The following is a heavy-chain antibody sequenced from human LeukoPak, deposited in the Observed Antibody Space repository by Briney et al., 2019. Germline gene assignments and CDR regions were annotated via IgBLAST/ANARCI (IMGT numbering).Heavy chain of an antibody. CDR3: ARVPTMVGGDPYYYYMDV. V-gene: IGHV1-2*02. Sequence: ASVKVSCKASGYTFTGYYMHWVRQPPGQGLEWMGWINPNSGDTNYAQKFQGRVTMTRDTSISTANMELNRLRSDDTAVYYCARVPTMVGGDPYYYYMDVWGKGTTVTVSS. D-gene: IGHD3-10*01. CDR2: INPNSGDT. CDR1: GYTFTGYY. J-gene: IGHJ6*03.